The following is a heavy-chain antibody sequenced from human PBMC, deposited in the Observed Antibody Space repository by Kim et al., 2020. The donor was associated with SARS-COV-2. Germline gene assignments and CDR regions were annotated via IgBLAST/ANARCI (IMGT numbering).Heavy chain of an antibody. CDR3: VRDFYHDGTRWYELFDP. D-gene: IGHD2-2*01. J-gene: IGHJ5*02. Sequence: ASVKVSCKASGYTFTTYGISWVRQAPGQGLEWMAWISGYNGDTNYAHNLKGRVTLTTDTSTTTAYLEVRSLTFDDTAIYYCVRDFYHDGTRWYELFDPWGQGTPVTVSS. CDR1: GYTFTTYG. CDR2: ISGYNGDT. V-gene: IGHV1-18*01.